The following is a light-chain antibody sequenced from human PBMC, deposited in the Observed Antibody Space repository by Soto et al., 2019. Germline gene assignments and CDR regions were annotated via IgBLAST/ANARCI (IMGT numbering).Light chain of an antibody. Sequence: EIVLTQSPGTLSLSPGERATLSCRASQSVSSSYLAWYQQRPGQAPRLLIYDASNRATGIPDRFSGSGSGTEFTLTISRLEPEDFAVYYCQHYGSSRTFGQGTKVEIK. CDR1: QSVSSSY. V-gene: IGKV3-20*01. CDR2: DAS. CDR3: QHYGSSRT. J-gene: IGKJ1*01.